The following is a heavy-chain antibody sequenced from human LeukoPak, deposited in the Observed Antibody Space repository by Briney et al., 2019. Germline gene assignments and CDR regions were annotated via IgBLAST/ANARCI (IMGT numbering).Heavy chain of an antibody. CDR2: IYHSGST. J-gene: IGHJ6*02. Sequence: SGTLSLTCAVSGGSISSSNWWSWVRQPPGKGLEWIGEIYHSGSTNYNPSLKSRVTISVDKSKNQFSLKLSSVTAADTAVYYCARVAAVAGTYYYYGMDVWGQGTTVTVSS. CDR1: GGSISSSNW. CDR3: ARVAAVAGTYYYYGMDV. V-gene: IGHV4-4*02. D-gene: IGHD6-19*01.